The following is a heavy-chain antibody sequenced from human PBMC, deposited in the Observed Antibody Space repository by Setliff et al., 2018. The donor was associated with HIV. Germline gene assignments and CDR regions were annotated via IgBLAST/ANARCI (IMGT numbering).Heavy chain of an antibody. D-gene: IGHD3-22*01. V-gene: IGHV1-3*01. CDR3: ARNYYDSSGYYSYAFDV. J-gene: IGHJ3*01. Sequence: VASVKVSCKASGYTFTTYAMHWVRQAPGQRPEWMGWINADNGNTKYSQKLQGRVTITRDTSASTAYMELSSLRSEDTAVYYCARNYYDSSGYYSYAFDVWGQGTMVTVSS. CDR1: GYTFTTYA. CDR2: INADNGNT.